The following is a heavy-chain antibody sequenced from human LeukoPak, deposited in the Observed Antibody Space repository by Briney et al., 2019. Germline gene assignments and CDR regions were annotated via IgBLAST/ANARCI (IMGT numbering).Heavy chain of an antibody. V-gene: IGHV1-8*01. Sequence: ASVKVSCKASVYTFTNYDINWVRQATGQGPGWMGWMNPKSGNTGYAQKFQGRVTLTRNTSISTAYMELSSLRSDDTAVYYCARDQDIVVVVAALRQREMGGFDPWGQGTLVTVSS. CDR3: ARDQDIVVVVAALRQREMGGFDP. CDR2: MNPKSGNT. CDR1: VYTFTNYD. J-gene: IGHJ5*02. D-gene: IGHD2-15*01.